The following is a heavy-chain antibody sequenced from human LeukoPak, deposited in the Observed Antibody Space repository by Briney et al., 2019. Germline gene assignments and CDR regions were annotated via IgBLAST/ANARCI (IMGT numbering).Heavy chain of an antibody. J-gene: IGHJ5*02. V-gene: IGHV1-69*13. CDR1: GGTFSSYA. Sequence: SVKVSCKASGGTFSSYAISWGRQAPGQGLEWMGGIIPIFGTANYAQKFQSRVTITADESTSTAYMELSSLRSEDTAVYYCAIGYCSGGSCYGHWFDPWGQGTLVTVSS. CDR2: IIPIFGTA. D-gene: IGHD2-15*01. CDR3: AIGYCSGGSCYGHWFDP.